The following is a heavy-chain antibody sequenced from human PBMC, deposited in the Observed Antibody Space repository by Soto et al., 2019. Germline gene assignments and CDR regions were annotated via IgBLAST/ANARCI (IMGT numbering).Heavy chain of an antibody. D-gene: IGHD3-22*01. CDR3: ARTTYYYDSSGHDY. Sequence: SETLSLTCTVSGGSISSGDYYWSWIRQPPGKGLEWIGYIYYSGSTYYNPSLKSRVTISVDTSKNQFSLKLSSVTAADTAVYYCARTTYYYDSSGHDYWGQGTPVTVSS. CDR1: GGSISSGDYY. V-gene: IGHV4-30-4*01. J-gene: IGHJ4*02. CDR2: IYYSGST.